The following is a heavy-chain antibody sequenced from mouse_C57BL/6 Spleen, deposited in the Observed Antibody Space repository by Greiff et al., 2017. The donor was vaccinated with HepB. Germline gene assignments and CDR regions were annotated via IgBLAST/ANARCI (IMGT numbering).Heavy chain of an antibody. J-gene: IGHJ3*01. V-gene: IGHV5-4*01. D-gene: IGHD1-3*01. CDR3: AREGESGNSFAY. Sequence: EVQGVESGGGLVKPGGSLKLSCAASGFTFSSYAMSWVRQTPEKRLEWVATISDGGSYTYYPDNVKGRFTISRDNAKNNLYLQMSHLKSEDTAMYYCAREGESGNSFAYWGQGTLVTVSA. CDR2: ISDGGSYT. CDR1: GFTFSSYA.